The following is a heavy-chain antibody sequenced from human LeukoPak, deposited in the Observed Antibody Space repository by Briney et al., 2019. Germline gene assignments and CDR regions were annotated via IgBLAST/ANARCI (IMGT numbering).Heavy chain of an antibody. CDR1: GFTFSSYW. Sequence: GGSLRLSCAASGFTFSSYWMSWVRQAPGKGLEWVANIKQDGSEKYYVDSVKGRFTISRDNAKNSLYLQMNSLRDEDTAVYYCARRKGGATILYYFDYWGQGTLVTVSS. J-gene: IGHJ4*02. D-gene: IGHD1-26*01. CDR3: ARRKGGATILYYFDY. CDR2: IKQDGSEK. V-gene: IGHV3-7*02.